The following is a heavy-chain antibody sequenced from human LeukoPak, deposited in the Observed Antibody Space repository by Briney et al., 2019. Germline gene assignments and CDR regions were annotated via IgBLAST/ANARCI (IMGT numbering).Heavy chain of an antibody. CDR3: ARVGHYDSSGYYFDY. V-gene: IGHV4-61*08. Sequence: PSETLSLTCTVSGDSIDSDEYYWGWIRQSSGKGLEFIGYMYHSGSSNYNPSLKSRVTLSVDTSKSQLSLKLSSVTAADTAVYYCARVGHYDSSGYYFDYWGQGILVTVPS. D-gene: IGHD3-22*01. J-gene: IGHJ4*02. CDR1: GDSIDSDEYY. CDR2: MYHSGSS.